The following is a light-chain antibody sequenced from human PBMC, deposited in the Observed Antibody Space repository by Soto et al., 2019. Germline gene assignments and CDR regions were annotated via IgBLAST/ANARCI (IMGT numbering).Light chain of an antibody. CDR2: DAS. J-gene: IGKJ1*01. CDR1: QDISNY. Sequence: DIQMTQSPSSLSASVGDRVTITCQASQDISNYLNWYQQKPGKAPKLLLYDASNLETGVPSRFSGSGSGTDFTFTISRLQPEDLATYYCQQYDNLPRTFGQGTKVEIK. V-gene: IGKV1-33*01. CDR3: QQYDNLPRT.